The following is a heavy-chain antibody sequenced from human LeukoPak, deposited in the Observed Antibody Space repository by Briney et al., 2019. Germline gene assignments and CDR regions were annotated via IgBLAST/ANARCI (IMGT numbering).Heavy chain of an antibody. J-gene: IGHJ3*02. CDR2: INSGGTV. D-gene: IGHD6-13*01. CDR1: GFIISSYE. V-gene: IGHV3-48*03. Sequence: GGSLRLSCAASGFIISSYETGWVRQAPGKGLEWLSYINSGGTVYYADSVKGRFTFSRDNAKNSLYLHMNSLRAEDTALYYCARFSSTWYVAFDMWGQGTMVTVSS. CDR3: ARFSSTWYVAFDM.